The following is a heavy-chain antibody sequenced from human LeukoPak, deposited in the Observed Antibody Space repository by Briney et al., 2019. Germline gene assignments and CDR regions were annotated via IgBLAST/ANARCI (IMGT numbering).Heavy chain of an antibody. CDR2: KYYSGNS. J-gene: IGHJ3*02. CDR1: GGSISGSSYY. CDR3: ARHSRSAYTGYENAFDI. Sequence: SETLSLTCTVSGGSISGSSYYWGWMRQPPGKGLELIGSKYYSGNSYYNPSLKTRITMSVDTSKNQFSLKLNSVTAADTGIYYCARHSRSAYTGYENAFDIWGQGTMVTVSS. D-gene: IGHD5-12*01. V-gene: IGHV4-39*01.